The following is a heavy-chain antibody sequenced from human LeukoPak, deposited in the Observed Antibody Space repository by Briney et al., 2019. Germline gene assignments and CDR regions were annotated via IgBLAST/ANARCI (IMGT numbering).Heavy chain of an antibody. J-gene: IGHJ2*01. V-gene: IGHV3-7*01. CDR3: ARRYFDL. Sequence: GGSLRLSCAASGFTFSDYWMSWVRQAPGKGLEWVANIKQDGSEIYYVDSVKGRFITSRDNAKNSLYLQMNSLRAEDTAVYYCARRYFDLWGRGTLVTVSS. CDR2: IKQDGSEI. CDR1: GFTFSDYW.